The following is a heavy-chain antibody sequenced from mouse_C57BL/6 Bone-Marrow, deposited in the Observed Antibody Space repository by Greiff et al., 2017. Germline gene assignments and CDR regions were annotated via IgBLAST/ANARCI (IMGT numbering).Heavy chain of an antibody. CDR2: IDPEIGDT. J-gene: IGHJ2*01. CDR3: SSFDGNYFDF. CDR1: GFNIKDDY. D-gene: IGHD2-3*01. V-gene: IGHV14-4*01. Sequence: EVQLQQSGAELVRPGASVKLSCTASGFNIKDDYIHWVKQRPEQGLEWIGWIDPEIGDTEYASKFPGQATITSDTSSNTAYLQLSSLTSEDTAVYYCSSFDGNYFDFWGQGTPLTVAS.